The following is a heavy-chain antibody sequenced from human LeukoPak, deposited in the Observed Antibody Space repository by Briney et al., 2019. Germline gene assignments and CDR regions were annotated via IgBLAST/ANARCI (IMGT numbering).Heavy chain of an antibody. CDR3: ARVYSSSWYHYYYGMDV. J-gene: IGHJ6*02. Sequence: ASVKVSCKASGYTFTSYGISWVRRAPGQGLEWMGWISAYNGNTNYAQKLQGRVTMTTDTSTSTAYMELRSLRSDDTAVYYCARVYSSSWYHYYYGMDVWGQGTTVTVSS. V-gene: IGHV1-18*01. D-gene: IGHD6-13*01. CDR1: GYTFTSYG. CDR2: ISAYNGNT.